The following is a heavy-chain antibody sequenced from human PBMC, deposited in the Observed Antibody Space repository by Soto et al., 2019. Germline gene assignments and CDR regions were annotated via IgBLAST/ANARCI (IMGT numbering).Heavy chain of an antibody. CDR3: ARGAGSGWYYSCYGMQV. J-gene: IGHJ6*01. D-gene: IGHD6-19*01. CDR2: TYYRSKWYN. Sequence: SQTLSLTCAISVYSVSSNSAAWNWIIQSPSRGLEWLGRTYYRSKWYNDYAVSVKSRITINPDTSKNQFSLQLNSVTPEDTAVYYCARGAGSGWYYSCYGMQVLGQATRVKVS. CDR1: VYSVSSNSAA. V-gene: IGHV6-1*01.